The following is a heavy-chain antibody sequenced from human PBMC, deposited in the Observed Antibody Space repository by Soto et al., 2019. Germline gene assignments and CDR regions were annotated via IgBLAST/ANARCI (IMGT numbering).Heavy chain of an antibody. D-gene: IGHD6-19*01. J-gene: IGHJ6*02. CDR3: AAVPPGRGLAVPATRFTYYYYGMDV. CDR2: ISGDGATT. CDR1: GFTFSNYW. Sequence: GGSLRLSCEASGFTFSNYWMHWVRQAPGKGLVWVSRISGDGATTSYADSVKGRFTISRDTDKNTLYLQMNSLRVEDKAVYYCAAVPPGRGLAVPATRFTYYYYGMDVWGQGTTVTVS. V-gene: IGHV3-74*01.